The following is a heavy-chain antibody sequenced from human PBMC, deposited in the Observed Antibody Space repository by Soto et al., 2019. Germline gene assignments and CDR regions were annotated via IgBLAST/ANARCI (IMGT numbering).Heavy chain of an antibody. J-gene: IGHJ3*02. CDR3: ARDYDYGGNSAVAFDI. Sequence: QVQLQESGPGLVKPSQTLSLTCTVSGGSISSGDYYWSWIRQPPGKGLEWIGYIYYSGSTYYNPSLKSRVTISVDTSKNQFSLKLSSVTAADTAVYYCARDYDYGGNSAVAFDIWGQGTMVTVSS. CDR1: GGSISSGDYY. D-gene: IGHD4-17*01. CDR2: IYYSGST. V-gene: IGHV4-30-4*01.